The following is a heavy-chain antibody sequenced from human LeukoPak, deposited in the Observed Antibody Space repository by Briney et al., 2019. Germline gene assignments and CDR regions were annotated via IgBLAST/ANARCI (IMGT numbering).Heavy chain of an antibody. CDR2: IHNSGST. D-gene: IGHD6-19*01. CDR1: GGSITTSDNY. J-gene: IGHJ4*02. CDR3: ARDNSGWFDY. V-gene: IGHV4-39*07. Sequence: SETLSLTCIVSGGSITTSDNYWGWIRQPPGKGLEWIGAIHNSGSTYYNPSLKSRVTISLDTSRNQFSLKLSSVTAADTAVYYCARDNSGWFDYWGQGTLVTVSS.